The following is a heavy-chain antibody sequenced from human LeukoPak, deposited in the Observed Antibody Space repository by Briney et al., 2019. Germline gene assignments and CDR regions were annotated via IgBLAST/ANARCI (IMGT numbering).Heavy chain of an antibody. CDR3: ARSNQADDY. CDR1: GFTFSNYW. D-gene: IGHD4-11*01. V-gene: IGHV3-74*01. Sequence: GGSLRLSCTADGFTFSNYWMHWVRQVPGKGLVWVSRINTGGSSTTYADSVKGRFTISRDNAKNTLYLQMNSLRVEDTAVYYCARSNQADDYWGQGTLVTVSS. J-gene: IGHJ4*02. CDR2: INTGGSST.